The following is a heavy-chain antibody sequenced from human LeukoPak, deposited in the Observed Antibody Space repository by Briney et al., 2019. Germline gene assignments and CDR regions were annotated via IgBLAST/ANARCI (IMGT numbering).Heavy chain of an antibody. J-gene: IGHJ1*01. CDR2: ISSGGST. D-gene: IGHD2-2*01. CDR1: GFPVSSNY. CDR3: ARLRACSSTSCQTYTEYFQH. Sequence: GGSLRLSCAASGFPVSSNYMGWVRQPPGKGLECVSHISSGGSTYYADSVKGRLRISRDNSKNTLYLQMSSLRLEDTAVYYCARLRACSSTSCQTYTEYFQHWGQGTLVTVSS. V-gene: IGHV3-66*02.